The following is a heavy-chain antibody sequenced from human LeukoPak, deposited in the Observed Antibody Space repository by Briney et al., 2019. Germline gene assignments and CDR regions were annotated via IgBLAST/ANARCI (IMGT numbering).Heavy chain of an antibody. CDR1: GFTFSSYA. CDR3: VKSADDSYGPTFDY. D-gene: IGHD5-18*01. V-gene: IGHV3-64D*06. Sequence: PGGSLRLSCSASGFTFSSYAMHWVRQAPGKGLEYVSSISSNGGSTYYADSVKGRFTISRDNSKSTMYLQMSSLRAEDTAVYYCVKSADDSYGPTFDYWGQGTLVTVSS. CDR2: ISSNGGST. J-gene: IGHJ4*02.